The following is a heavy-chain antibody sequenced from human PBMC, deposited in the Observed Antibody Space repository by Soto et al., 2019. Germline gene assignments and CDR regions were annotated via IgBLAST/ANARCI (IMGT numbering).Heavy chain of an antibody. V-gene: IGHV3-23*01. Sequence: EVQVLESGGDLVQRGGSLRLSCAAAGITFSSFAMGWVRQAPGKGLEWVSGISSSGGTTYYADSVKGRFIISRDNSKSTLHLQMDSLRAEDTAIYYCAKGRGSSVGSFDDWGQGTLVTVSS. J-gene: IGHJ4*02. D-gene: IGHD6-19*01. CDR3: AKGRGSSVGSFDD. CDR1: GITFSSFA. CDR2: ISSSGGTT.